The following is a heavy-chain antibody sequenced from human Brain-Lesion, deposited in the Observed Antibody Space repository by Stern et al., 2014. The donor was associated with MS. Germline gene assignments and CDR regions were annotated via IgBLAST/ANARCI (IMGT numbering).Heavy chain of an antibody. V-gene: IGHV4-61*02. D-gene: IGHD2-2*01. CDR1: GGSISSGGYY. CDR2: IFNSGST. CDR3: ARGRVVPGFQYYATDV. Sequence: VQLVESGPGLVKPSQTLSLSCTVSGGSISSGGYYWSWIRQPAGKGLEWIGRIFNSGSTSYNPSRKSRVTITIATSKNQFSLRLNSMTAADTAVYYCARGRVVPGFQYYATDVWGQGTTVIVSS. J-gene: IGHJ6*02.